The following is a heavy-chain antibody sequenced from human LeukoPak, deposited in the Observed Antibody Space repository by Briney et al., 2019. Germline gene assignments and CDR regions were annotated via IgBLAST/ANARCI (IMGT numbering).Heavy chain of an antibody. CDR3: AREQWLTDS. Sequence: PGGSLRLSCAASGFTFSSYGMSWVRQAPGKGLEWVAVISYDGNNKYYADSVKGRFTISRDNSKNTLYLQMNSLRAEDTAVYYCAREQWLTDSWGQGTLVTVSS. CDR2: ISYDGNNK. CDR1: GFTFSSYG. D-gene: IGHD6-19*01. J-gene: IGHJ4*02. V-gene: IGHV3-30*03.